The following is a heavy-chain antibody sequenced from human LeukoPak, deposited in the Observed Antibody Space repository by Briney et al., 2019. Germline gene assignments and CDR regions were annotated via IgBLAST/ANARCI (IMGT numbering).Heavy chain of an antibody. CDR2: IIPILGIA. J-gene: IGHJ6*03. CDR3: ARFNSGSYPRGYYYYDMDV. D-gene: IGHD1-26*01. V-gene: IGHV1-69*04. Sequence: SVKVSCKASGGTFSSYAISWVRQAPGQGLEWMGRIIPILGIANYAQKFQGRVTITADKSTSTAYMELSSLRSEDTAVYYCARFNSGSYPRGYYYYDMDVWGKGTTVTVSS. CDR1: GGTFSSYA.